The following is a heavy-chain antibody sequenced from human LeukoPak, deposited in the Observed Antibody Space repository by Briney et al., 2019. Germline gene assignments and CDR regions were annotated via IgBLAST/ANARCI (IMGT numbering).Heavy chain of an antibody. D-gene: IGHD3-22*01. V-gene: IGHV4-39*01. J-gene: IGHJ4*02. CDR2: IYYSGST. CDR3: ARQSRWGRITMIVVVFDY. Sequence: SETLSLTCTVSGGSISSSRYYWGWIRQPPGKGLEWIGSIYYSGSTYYNPSLKSRVTISVDTSKNQFSLKLSSVTAADTAVYYCARQSRWGRITMIVVVFDYWGQGTLVTVSS. CDR1: GGSISSSRYY.